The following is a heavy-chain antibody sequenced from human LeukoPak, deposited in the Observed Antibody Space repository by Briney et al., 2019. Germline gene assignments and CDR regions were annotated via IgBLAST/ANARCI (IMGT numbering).Heavy chain of an antibody. V-gene: IGHV1-18*01. CDR2: ISAYNGNT. Sequence: GASVKVSCKASGYTFTSYGISWVRQAPGQGLEWMGWISAYNGNTNYAQKLQGRVTMTTDTSTSTAYMELRSLRSDDTAVYYCARAYEQQLVQPIDYWGQGTLVTVSS. J-gene: IGHJ4*02. D-gene: IGHD6-13*01. CDR1: GYTFTSYG. CDR3: ARAYEQQLVQPIDY.